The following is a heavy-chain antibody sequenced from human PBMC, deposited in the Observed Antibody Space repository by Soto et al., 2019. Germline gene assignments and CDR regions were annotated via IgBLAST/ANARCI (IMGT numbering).Heavy chain of an antibody. J-gene: IGHJ3*01. CDR1: GGTFSTYT. V-gene: IGHV1-69*13. D-gene: IGHD3-16*01. Sequence: SSVKVSCNTAGGTFSTYTIYWVRHAPGQGLEWMGRIIPLFGTTKYAQNFQDRFTITAEESTSTTYMELSSLRAEDTAVYYCARRLDDRADEGFDVWGEGTAVTVSS. CDR2: IIPLFGTT. CDR3: ARRLDDRADEGFDV.